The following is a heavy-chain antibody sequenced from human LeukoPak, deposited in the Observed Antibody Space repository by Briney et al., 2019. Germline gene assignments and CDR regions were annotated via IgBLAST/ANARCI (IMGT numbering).Heavy chain of an antibody. J-gene: IGHJ3*02. CDR2: IYHSGST. CDR3: ASRELDDAFDI. V-gene: IGHV4-38-2*02. CDR1: GYSISSGYY. D-gene: IGHD1-26*01. Sequence: TPSETLSLTCIVSGYSISSGYYWGWIRQPPGKGLEWIGSIYHSGSTYYNPSLKSRVTISVDTSKNQFSLKLSSVTAADTAVYYCASRELDDAFDIWGQGTMVTVSS.